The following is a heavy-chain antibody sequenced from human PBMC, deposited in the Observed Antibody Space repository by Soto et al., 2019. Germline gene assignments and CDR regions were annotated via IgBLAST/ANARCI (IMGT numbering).Heavy chain of an antibody. Sequence: GASVKVSCKVSGYTLTELSMHWVRQAPGKGLEWMGGFDPEDGETIYAQKFQGRVTMTEDTSTDTAYMELSSLRSEDTAVYYCATPSFHSSSYTRRFDIWGQGTMVTV. CDR3: ATPSFHSSSYTRRFDI. CDR1: GYTLTELS. J-gene: IGHJ3*02. CDR2: FDPEDGET. V-gene: IGHV1-24*01. D-gene: IGHD6-13*01.